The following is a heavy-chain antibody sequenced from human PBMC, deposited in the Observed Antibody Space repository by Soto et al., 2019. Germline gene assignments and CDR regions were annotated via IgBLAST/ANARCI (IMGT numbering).Heavy chain of an antibody. CDR3: TTDINWAEDVDY. D-gene: IGHD7-27*01. Sequence: EVQLVESGGGLVKPGGSLRLSCAASGFTFSNAWMNWVRQAPGKGLEWVGRIKSKTDGGTKDYAAPVKGRFTISRDDSKNTLYLQMNSLKTEDTAVYYCTTDINWAEDVDYWGQGTLVTVSS. V-gene: IGHV3-15*07. CDR1: GFTFSNAW. CDR2: IKSKTDGGTK. J-gene: IGHJ4*02.